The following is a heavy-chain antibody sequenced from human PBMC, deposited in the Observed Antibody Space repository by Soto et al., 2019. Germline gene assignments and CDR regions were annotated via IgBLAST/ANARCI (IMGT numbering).Heavy chain of an antibody. CDR2: ISAYNGNT. J-gene: IGHJ6*02. V-gene: IGHV1-18*01. CDR3: ARDLIYYDSSGYPIPHAMDV. Sequence: GASVKVSCKASGYTFTSYGISWVRQAPGQGLEWMGWISAYNGNTNYAQKLQGRVTMTTDTSTSTAYMELRSLRSDDTAVYYCARDLIYYDSSGYPIPHAMDVWGQGTTVTVSS. D-gene: IGHD3-22*01. CDR1: GYTFTSYG.